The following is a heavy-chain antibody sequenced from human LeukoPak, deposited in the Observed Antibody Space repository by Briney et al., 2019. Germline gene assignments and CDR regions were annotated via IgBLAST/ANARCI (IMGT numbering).Heavy chain of an antibody. J-gene: IGHJ4*02. CDR3: TSEEEYYYDSSAHTGLV. V-gene: IGHV3-49*03. CDR2: IRSKAYGGTT. D-gene: IGHD3-22*01. Sequence: PGGSLRLSCTASGFAFGDYAMSWFRQAPGKGLEWVGFIRSKAYGGTTEYAASVKGRFTISRDDSKSIAYLQMNSLKTEDTAVYYCTSEEEYYYDSSAHTGLVWGQGTLVTVSS. CDR1: GFAFGDYA.